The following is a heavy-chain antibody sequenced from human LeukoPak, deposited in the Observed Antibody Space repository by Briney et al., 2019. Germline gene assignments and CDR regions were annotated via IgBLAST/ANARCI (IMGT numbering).Heavy chain of an antibody. J-gene: IGHJ5*02. CDR1: GFTFTKYN. Sequence: GGSLRLSCAASGFTFTKYNMNWVRQAPGKGLEWISYISGGSGTIYYADSVRGRFTVSRDNAKDSLWLQMDSLRVEDTAVYFCERLYGDWFDPWGPGTMVTVSS. V-gene: IGHV3-48*01. CDR3: ERLYGDWFDP. D-gene: IGHD4-17*01. CDR2: ISGGSGTI.